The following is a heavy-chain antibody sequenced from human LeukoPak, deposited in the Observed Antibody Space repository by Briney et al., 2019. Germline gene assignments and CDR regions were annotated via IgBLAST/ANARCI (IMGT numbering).Heavy chain of an antibody. CDR1: GGSISSPDYY. D-gene: IGHD3-9*01. CDR3: ARGDILTGCFDY. Sequence: SQTLSLTCSVSGGSISSPDYYWSWFRQPAGKGLEWIGHISSSGSTNYNPSLKSRVTISVDTSKNQFSLKLSSVTAADTAVYYCARGDILTGCFDYWGQGTLVTVSS. V-gene: IGHV4-61*09. J-gene: IGHJ4*02. CDR2: ISSSGST.